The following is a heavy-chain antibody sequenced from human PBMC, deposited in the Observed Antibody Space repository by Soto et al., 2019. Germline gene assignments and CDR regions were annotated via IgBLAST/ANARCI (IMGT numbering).Heavy chain of an antibody. CDR2: VSRRGVNT. CDR1: EFIFSSFA. D-gene: IGHD6-13*01. V-gene: IGHV3-23*01. J-gene: IGHJ4*02. CDR3: AKLSSPINDLAEPGPDY. Sequence: GSLRLSCVVSEFIFSSFALSWVRLAPGKGLEWVAAVSRRGVNTYYADSVKGRFTISRENAKNTLYLQMNSLRAEDTAVYYCAKLSSPINDLAEPGPDYWGQGTLVTV.